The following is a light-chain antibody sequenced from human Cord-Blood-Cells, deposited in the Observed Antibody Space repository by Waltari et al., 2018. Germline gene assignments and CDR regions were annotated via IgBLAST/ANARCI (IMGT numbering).Light chain of an antibody. CDR1: SLRSYY. CDR3: NSLDSSGNHLV. V-gene: IGLV3-19*01. J-gene: IGLJ3*02. CDR2: GKN. Sequence: SSELTQDPAVSVALGQTVRITCQGDSLRSYYASWYQQKPGQAPVLVIYGKNNRPSGIPDRFSGSSSGNTASLTITGAHAEDEADYYCNSLDSSGNHLVFGGGTKLTVL.